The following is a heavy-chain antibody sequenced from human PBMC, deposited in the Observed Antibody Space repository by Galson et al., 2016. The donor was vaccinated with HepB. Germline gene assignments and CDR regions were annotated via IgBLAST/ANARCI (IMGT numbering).Heavy chain of an antibody. CDR2: INTGTPGDT. CDR1: GYSFSSYG. V-gene: IGHV1-18*01. Sequence: SCKASGYSFSSYGISWVRQAPGQGLEWMAWINTGTPGDTLYAQSLQGRLTLTIDPSTTTAYMNLRSLGSDDTAVYFCARDFCTGVSCNHALGHWGQGTLVTVSS. J-gene: IGHJ4*02. D-gene: IGHD2-8*02. CDR3: ARDFCTGVSCNHALGH.